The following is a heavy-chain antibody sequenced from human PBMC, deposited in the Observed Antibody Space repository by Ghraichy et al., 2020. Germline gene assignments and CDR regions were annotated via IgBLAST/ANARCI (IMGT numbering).Heavy chain of an antibody. CDR1: GFTFSSYG. CDR3: AKDRASSTSFYYYYYMDV. Sequence: GGSLRLSCAASGFTFSSYGMHWVRQAPGKGLEWVAFIRYDGSNKYYADSVKGRFTISRDSSKNTLYLQMNSLRAEDTAVYYCAKDRASSTSFYYYYYMDVWGKGTTVTVSS. CDR2: IRYDGSNK. D-gene: IGHD2-2*01. J-gene: IGHJ6*03. V-gene: IGHV3-30*02.